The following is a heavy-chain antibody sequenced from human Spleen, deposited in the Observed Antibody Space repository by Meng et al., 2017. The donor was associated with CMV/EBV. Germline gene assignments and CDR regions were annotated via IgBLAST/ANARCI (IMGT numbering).Heavy chain of an antibody. J-gene: IGHJ4*02. D-gene: IGHD2-2*01. Sequence: GESLKISCAASGFTFSSYEMNWVRQAPGKGLEWVSFISSSGSTIYYADSVKGRFTISRANARNSLFLQMNSLRAEDTAVYYCATTHYCSSTNCPAGGYWGQGTLVTVSS. CDR3: ATTHYCSSTNCPAGGY. CDR1: GFTFSSYE. V-gene: IGHV3-48*03. CDR2: ISSSGSTI.